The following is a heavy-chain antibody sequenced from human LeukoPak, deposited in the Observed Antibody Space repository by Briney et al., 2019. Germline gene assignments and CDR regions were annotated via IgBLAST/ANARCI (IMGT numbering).Heavy chain of an antibody. CDR2: IRYDGSKS. D-gene: IGHD1-26*01. J-gene: IGHJ3*02. Sequence: GGSLRLSYAASGFTLNSYGMHWVRQAPGKGLEWVAFIRYDGSKSYFADSVKGRFALSGDNSKNTLYLQMSSLRPEDTAVYFCAKDGGSGSYFAFDIWGQGTMVTVSS. CDR3: AKDGGSGSYFAFDI. CDR1: GFTLNSYG. V-gene: IGHV3-30*02.